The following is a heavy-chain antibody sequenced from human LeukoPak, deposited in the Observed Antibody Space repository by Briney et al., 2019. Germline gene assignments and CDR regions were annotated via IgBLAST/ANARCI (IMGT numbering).Heavy chain of an antibody. CDR1: GLTLDKYW. J-gene: IGHJ6*02. D-gene: IGHD2/OR15-2a*01. CDR2: IRQNGREK. V-gene: IGHV3-7*03. Sequence: GGSLRLSCVASGLTLDKYWMTWVRQIPGKGLEWVANIRQNGREKDLVDSVKGRFTIFRDDATSSVFLQMNNVRVEDTAIYYCARGQFFYGWGMDVWGQGTTVTVS. CDR3: ARGQFFYGWGMDV.